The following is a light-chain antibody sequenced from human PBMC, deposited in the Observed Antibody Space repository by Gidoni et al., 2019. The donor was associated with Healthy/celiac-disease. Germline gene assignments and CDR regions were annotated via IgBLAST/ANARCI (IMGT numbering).Light chain of an antibody. J-gene: IGKJ1*01. V-gene: IGKV3-20*01. CDR2: GAS. CDR1: QSVSSSY. CDR3: QQYGSSLRA. Sequence: EIVLTQSPGTLSLSPGERATLSCRASQSVSSSYLAWYQQKPGQAPRLLIYGASSRATGIPDRFSGSGSGTDFTLTISRLEPEDFAVYYCQQYGSSLRAFXHXTKVXIK.